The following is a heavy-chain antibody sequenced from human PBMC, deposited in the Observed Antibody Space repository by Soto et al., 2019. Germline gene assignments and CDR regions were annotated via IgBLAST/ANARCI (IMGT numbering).Heavy chain of an antibody. D-gene: IGHD1-1*01. CDR1: GSSLSGDF. J-gene: IGHJ5*02. CDR2: IYATGTT. CDR3: VRDGTKTLRDWFDP. Sequence: SETLPLTCTVSGSSLSGDFWSWIRKSSGKGLEWIGRIYATGTTDYNPSLKSRVMMSVDTSKKQLSLKLRSVTAADTAVYYCVRDGTKTLRDWFDPWGQG. V-gene: IGHV4-4*07.